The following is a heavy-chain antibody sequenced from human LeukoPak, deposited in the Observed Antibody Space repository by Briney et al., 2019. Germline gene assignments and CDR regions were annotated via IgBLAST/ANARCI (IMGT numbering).Heavy chain of an antibody. V-gene: IGHV3-21*01. CDR2: IGTSGSYT. J-gene: IGHJ4*02. Sequence: GGSLRLSCAASGFTFRSYSMHWVRQAPGKGLEWVSFIGTSGSYTFYADSVKGRFTFSRDNAEDSLYLQMNSLRAEDTAVYYCARDLEDYNSGGYYLGYWGQGTLVTVSS. CDR1: GFTFRSYS. D-gene: IGHD3-22*01. CDR3: ARDLEDYNSGGYYLGY.